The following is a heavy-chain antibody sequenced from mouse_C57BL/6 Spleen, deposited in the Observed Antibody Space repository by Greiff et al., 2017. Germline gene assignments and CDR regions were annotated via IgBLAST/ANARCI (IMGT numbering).Heavy chain of an antibody. CDR3: TTSGGNPFDY. CDR2: IDPENGDT. J-gene: IGHJ2*01. D-gene: IGHD2-1*01. CDR1: GFNIKDDY. Sequence: VQLQQSGAELVRPGASVKLSCTASGFNIKDDYMHWVKQRPEQGREWSGWIDPENGDTEYASKFQGKATITADTSSNTAYLQLSSLTSEDTAVYYCTTSGGNPFDYWGQGTTLTVSS. V-gene: IGHV14-4*01.